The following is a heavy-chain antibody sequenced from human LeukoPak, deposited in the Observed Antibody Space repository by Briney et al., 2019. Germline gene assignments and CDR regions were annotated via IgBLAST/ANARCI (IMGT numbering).Heavy chain of an antibody. CDR2: IKQDGSEK. J-gene: IGHJ4*02. CDR1: GFDFSNYW. CDR3: ASNYGG. D-gene: IGHD4-11*01. V-gene: IGHV3-7*03. Sequence: GGSLRLSCAASGFDFSNYWMYWVRQARGKGLEWVANIKQDGSEKYYVDSVRGRFTISRDNAKNSLSLQMNSLRAEDTAVYYCASNYGGWGQGTLVTVSS.